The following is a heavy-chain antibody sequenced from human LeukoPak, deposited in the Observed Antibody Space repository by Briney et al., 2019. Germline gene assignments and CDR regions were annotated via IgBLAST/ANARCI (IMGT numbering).Heavy chain of an antibody. CDR1: GGSISSSSYY. CDR3: VNPLY. V-gene: IGHV4-39*01. Sequence: SETLSLTCTVSGGSISSSSYYWGWIRQPPGKGLEWIGSIYYSGSPYYNPSLESRVTISVDTPKNQFSLKLSPVTAEATAVDYCVNPLYWGQGTLVTVSS. CDR2: IYYSGSP. J-gene: IGHJ4*02.